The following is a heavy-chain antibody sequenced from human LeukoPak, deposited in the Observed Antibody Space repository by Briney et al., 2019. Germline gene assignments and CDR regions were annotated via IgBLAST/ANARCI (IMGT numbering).Heavy chain of an antibody. CDR1: GGSISSSSYY. V-gene: IGHV4-39*01. CDR3: ARARVFKGAAASNWFDP. CDR2: IYYSGST. D-gene: IGHD6-13*01. J-gene: IGHJ5*02. Sequence: PSETLSLTCTVSGGSISSSSYYWGWIRQPPGKGLEWIGSIYYSGSTYYNPSLKSRVTISVDTSKNQFSLKLSSVTAADTAVYYCARARVFKGAAASNWFDPWGQGTLVTVSS.